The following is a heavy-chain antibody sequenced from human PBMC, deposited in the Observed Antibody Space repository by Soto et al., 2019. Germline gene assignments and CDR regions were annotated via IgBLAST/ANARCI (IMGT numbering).Heavy chain of an antibody. CDR3: AREGVTIFGVVTYYGMDV. Sequence: QVQLVKSWAEVKKPGSSVKVSCKASGGTFSSYAISWVRQAPGQGLEWMGGIIPIFGTANYAQKFQGRVTMTADKSTSTTYMELRSLRSEDTSVYSCAREGVTIFGVVTYYGMDVWGQGPKVTVSS. J-gene: IGHJ6*02. D-gene: IGHD3-3*01. CDR1: GGTFSSYA. CDR2: IIPIFGTA. V-gene: IGHV1-69*06.